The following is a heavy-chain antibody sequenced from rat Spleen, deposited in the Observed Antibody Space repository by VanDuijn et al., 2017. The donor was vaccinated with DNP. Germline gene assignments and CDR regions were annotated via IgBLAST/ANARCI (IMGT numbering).Heavy chain of an antibody. CDR3: TTDFERGY. CDR1: GFTFSNYW. J-gene: IGHJ2*01. Sequence: EVQLVETGGGLVQPGRSLKLSCVASGFTFSNYWMFWIRQVPGKGLEWVAAISPSGSRPYSPDSVKGRFTISRDNAKNTLYLQMDSLRSEDTATYYCTTDFERGYWGQGVMVTVSS. D-gene: IGHD1-11*01. V-gene: IGHV5-58*01. CDR2: ISPSGSRP.